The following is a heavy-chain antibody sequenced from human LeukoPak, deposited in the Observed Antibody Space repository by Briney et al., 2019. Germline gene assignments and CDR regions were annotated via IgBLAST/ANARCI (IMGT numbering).Heavy chain of an antibody. Sequence: GRSLRLSCAASGFTFSSYGMHWVRQAPGKGLEWVAVISYDGSNKYYADSVKGRFTISRDNAKNTLFLQMNSLRAEDTAVYYCASGSFCTNGVCYKGFDYWGQGTLVSVSS. J-gene: IGHJ4*02. CDR1: GFTFSSYG. CDR3: ASGSFCTNGVCYKGFDY. D-gene: IGHD2-8*01. V-gene: IGHV3-30*03. CDR2: ISYDGSNK.